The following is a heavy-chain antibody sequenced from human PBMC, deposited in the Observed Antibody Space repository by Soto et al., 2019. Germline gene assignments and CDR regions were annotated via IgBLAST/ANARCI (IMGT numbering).Heavy chain of an antibody. J-gene: IGHJ5*02. Sequence: QVQLVQSGAEVKKPGSSVKVSCKASGGTFSSYGLSWVRQAPGQGLEWMGGIIPAFRKANYAQKFQGRVTITADESTSTAYMELSSLRSEYSAVYYCARDRGIAAAGSGGNWLDPWGQGTLVTVSS. CDR1: GGTFSSYG. CDR3: ARDRGIAAAGSGGNWLDP. CDR2: IIPAFRKA. D-gene: IGHD6-13*01. V-gene: IGHV1-69*01.